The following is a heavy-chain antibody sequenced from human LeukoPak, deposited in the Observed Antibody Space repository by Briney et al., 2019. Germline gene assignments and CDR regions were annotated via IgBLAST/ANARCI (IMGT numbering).Heavy chain of an antibody. D-gene: IGHD4-17*01. CDR2: LIPLLGRT. CDR3: AREEGVTGTDIAY. Sequence: SVKVSCKASGGTFHSYAITWVRQAPGQGLEWLGRLIPLLGRTYYAQKFQGRVTITADKSTHTAYMELSSLRSEDTAVYYCAREEGVTGTDIAYWGQGTLVTVSS. CDR1: GGTFHSYA. V-gene: IGHV1-69*04. J-gene: IGHJ4*02.